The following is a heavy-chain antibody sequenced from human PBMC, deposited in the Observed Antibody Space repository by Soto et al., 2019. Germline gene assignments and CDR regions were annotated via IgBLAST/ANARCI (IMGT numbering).Heavy chain of an antibody. Sequence: QAPGQGLEWMGVINPSGGSTSYAQKFQGRVTMTRDTSTSTVYMELSSLRSEDTAVYYCARSRLMVYDAFDIWGHGTMVTVSS. CDR3: ARSRLMVYDAFDI. CDR2: INPSGGST. V-gene: IGHV1-46*01. D-gene: IGHD2-8*01. J-gene: IGHJ3*02.